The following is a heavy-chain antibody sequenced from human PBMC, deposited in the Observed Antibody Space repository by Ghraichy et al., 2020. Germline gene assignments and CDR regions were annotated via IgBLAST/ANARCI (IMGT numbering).Heavy chain of an antibody. CDR1: GYTFTGYY. V-gene: IGHV1-2*02. CDR3: ARDVGSGSDDAFDI. J-gene: IGHJ3*02. D-gene: IGHD3-10*01. Sequence: ASVKVSCKASGYTFTGYYMHWVRQAPGQGLEWMGWINPNSGGTNYAQKFQGRVTMTRDTSISTAYMELSRLRSDDTAVYYCARDVGSGSDDAFDIWGQGTMVTVSS. CDR2: INPNSGGT.